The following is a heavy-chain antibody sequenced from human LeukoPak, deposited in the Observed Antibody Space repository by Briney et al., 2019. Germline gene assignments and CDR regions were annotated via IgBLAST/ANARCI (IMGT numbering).Heavy chain of an antibody. CDR3: ARDRLTTVTTFHFDY. D-gene: IGHD4-17*01. CDR1: GFTFSTYA. Sequence: GGSLSLSCAASGFTFSTYAMHWVRQAPGKGLEWVAVVWYDGTNKYYADSVKGRFTISRDNSKNTLYLQMSSLRAEDTAVYYCARDRLTTVTTFHFDYWGQGTLVTVSS. CDR2: VWYDGTNK. V-gene: IGHV3-33*01. J-gene: IGHJ4*02.